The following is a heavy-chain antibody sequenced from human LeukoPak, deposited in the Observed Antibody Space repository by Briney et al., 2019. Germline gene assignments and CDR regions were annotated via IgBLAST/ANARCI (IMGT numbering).Heavy chain of an antibody. CDR1: GFIFRTYA. D-gene: IGHD3-3*01. Sequence: GGSLRLSCAASGFIFRTYAMSWVRQAPGKGLEWVSGIPAGGDTTYYVDSVKGRFTISRDNSENTLYLQMSTLRAEDTAVYYCAKDSQYYDFWSRYNYYYYYYMDVWGKGTTVTVSS. J-gene: IGHJ6*03. CDR2: IPAGGDTT. V-gene: IGHV3-23*01. CDR3: AKDSQYYDFWSRYNYYYYYYMDV.